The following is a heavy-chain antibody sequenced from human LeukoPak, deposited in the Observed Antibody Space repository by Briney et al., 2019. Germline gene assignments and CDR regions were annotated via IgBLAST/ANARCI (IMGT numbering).Heavy chain of an antibody. CDR3: ARDCAFVTYDSRDYCAGIDY. D-gene: IGHD3-22*01. Sequence: GGSLRLSCAASGFTFSSYNMNWVRQAPGKGLEWVSYISTASRNIFYAGSVKGRFTMSRENAKNSLYLQMNSLRAEDTAVYYCARDCAFVTYDSRDYCAGIDYWGQGTLVTVSS. CDR2: ISTASRNI. CDR1: GFTFSSYN. J-gene: IGHJ4*02. V-gene: IGHV3-48*01.